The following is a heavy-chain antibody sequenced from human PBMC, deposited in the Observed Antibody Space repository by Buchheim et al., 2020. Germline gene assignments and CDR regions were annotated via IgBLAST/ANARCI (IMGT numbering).Heavy chain of an antibody. CDR1: GFTFSSYA. J-gene: IGHJ4*02. CDR2: ISGSGGST. D-gene: IGHD6-19*01. V-gene: IGHV3-23*01. CDR3: AKDHGLAVAGWGDYFDY. Sequence: EVQLLESGGGLVQPGGSLRLSCAASGFTFSSYAMSWVRQAPGKGLEWVSAISGSGGSTYYADSVKGRFTISRDNSKNKLYLQMNSLRAEDTAVYYCAKDHGLAVAGWGDYFDYWGQGTL.